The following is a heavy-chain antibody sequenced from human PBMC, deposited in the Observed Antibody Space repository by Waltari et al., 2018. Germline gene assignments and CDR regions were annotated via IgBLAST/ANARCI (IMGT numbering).Heavy chain of an antibody. CDR1: GGSISRGSYY. J-gene: IGHJ3*02. Sequence: QVQLQESGPGLVKPSETLSLTFSVSGGSISRGSYYWTWLRPTAGKGLEWIGRIYTSGSTNYNPSLRSRLTISVDTSNNQFSLKLSSVTAADTAVYYCARSSVGATGPDAFDIWGQGTMVTVSS. CDR2: IYTSGST. D-gene: IGHD1-26*01. CDR3: ARSSVGATGPDAFDI. V-gene: IGHV4-61*02.